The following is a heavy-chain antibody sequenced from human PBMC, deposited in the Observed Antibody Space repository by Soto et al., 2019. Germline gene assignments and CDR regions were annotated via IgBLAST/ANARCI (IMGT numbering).Heavy chain of an antibody. CDR3: TTEWLVVAATQTR. D-gene: IGHD2-15*01. Sequence: GGSLRLSCAASGFTFSNAWMNWVRQAPGKGLEWVGRIKSKTDGGTTDYAAPVKGRFTISRDDSKNTLYLQMNSLKTEDTAVYYCTTEWLVVAATQTRWGQGTLVTVSS. CDR2: IKSKTDGGTT. CDR1: GFTFSNAW. J-gene: IGHJ4*02. V-gene: IGHV3-15*07.